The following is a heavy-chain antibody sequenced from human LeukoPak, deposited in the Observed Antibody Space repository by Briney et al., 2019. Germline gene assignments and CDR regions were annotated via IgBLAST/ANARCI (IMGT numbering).Heavy chain of an antibody. V-gene: IGHV3-23*01. Sequence: GGSLRLSCAASGFTFSSCAMSWVRQAPGKGLEWVSAISGSGGSTYYADSVKGRFTISRDNSKNTLYLQMNSLRAEDTAVYYCAKAVYCSSTSCYSAYNYYYYMDVWGKGTTVTVSS. CDR1: GFTFSSCA. J-gene: IGHJ6*03. CDR3: AKAVYCSSTSCYSAYNYYYYMDV. CDR2: ISGSGGST. D-gene: IGHD2-2*01.